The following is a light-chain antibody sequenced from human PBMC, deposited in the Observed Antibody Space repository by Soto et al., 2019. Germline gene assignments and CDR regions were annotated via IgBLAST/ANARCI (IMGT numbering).Light chain of an antibody. Sequence: DIQMTQSPSSLSASVGDRVTITCQARQDISDSLNWYQQKPGKAPKLVIYTASNLETGVPSRFTGSGSGTHFAFTISSLQPEDIATYYCQQYDDRPLTFGGGTKVEIK. J-gene: IGKJ4*01. CDR1: QDISDS. CDR2: TAS. V-gene: IGKV1-33*01. CDR3: QQYDDRPLT.